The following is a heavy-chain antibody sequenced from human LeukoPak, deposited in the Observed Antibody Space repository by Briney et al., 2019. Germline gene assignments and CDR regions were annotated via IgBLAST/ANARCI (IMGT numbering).Heavy chain of an antibody. CDR2: ISSTSSYI. Sequence: TGGSQTLSCAASGFSFSSYSMNWARQAPGKGLEWVSSISSTSSYIYYADSVKGRFTISRDNAKDSLYLQMNSLRGEDTAVYYCARDHDSSGPYGMDVWGQGTTVTVSS. J-gene: IGHJ6*02. CDR1: GFSFSSYS. V-gene: IGHV3-21*01. CDR3: ARDHDSSGPYGMDV. D-gene: IGHD3-22*01.